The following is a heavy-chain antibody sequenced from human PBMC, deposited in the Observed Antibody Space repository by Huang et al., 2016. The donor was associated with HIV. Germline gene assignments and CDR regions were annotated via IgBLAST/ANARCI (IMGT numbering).Heavy chain of an antibody. CDR2: ISGSNGVT. V-gene: IGHV1-18*01. D-gene: IGHD3-16*01. J-gene: IGHJ5*02. CDR1: GYTFSRYG. CDR3: AGEGEGVGDH. Sequence: QGQLMQSGPEARKPGASVKVSCKAPGYTFSRYGIMWVRQAPGKGLEWMGWISGSNGVTNYAQKFQDRVTMATDTAKTIIYMELRSLRSDDTAIYYCAGEGEGVGDHWGQGTLVIVSS.